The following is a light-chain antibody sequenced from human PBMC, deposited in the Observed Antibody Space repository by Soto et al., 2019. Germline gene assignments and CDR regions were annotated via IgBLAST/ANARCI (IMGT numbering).Light chain of an antibody. CDR1: SSDVGGYNY. CDR3: SSYTITSTYV. CDR2: EVS. V-gene: IGLV2-14*01. Sequence: QSALTQPASVSGSPGQSITISCTGTSSDVGGYNYVSWYQQHPGKAPKLMIYEVSDRPSGVSNRFSGSKSGNTASLTISGLQAEDEADYYCSSYTITSTYVFGTGTKVIVL. J-gene: IGLJ1*01.